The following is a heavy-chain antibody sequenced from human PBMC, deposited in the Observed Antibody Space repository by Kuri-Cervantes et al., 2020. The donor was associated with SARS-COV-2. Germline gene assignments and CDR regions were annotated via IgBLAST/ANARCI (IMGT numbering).Heavy chain of an antibody. Sequence: GESLKISCKGFGYTFNTYYIAWVRRLPGRGLEWMGIVYPADSETRYSPSSEGHVTISVDKSISTTYLQWSSLKASDTAIYYCVCIFGGTYLSTQDIFDLWGPGTMVTVSS. J-gene: IGHJ3*01. CDR2: VYPADSET. CDR1: GYTFNTYY. V-gene: IGHV5-51*01. CDR3: VCIFGGTYLSTQDIFDL. D-gene: IGHD3-10*01.